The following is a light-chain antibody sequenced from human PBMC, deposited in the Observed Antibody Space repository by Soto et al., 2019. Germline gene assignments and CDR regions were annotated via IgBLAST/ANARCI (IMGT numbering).Light chain of an antibody. J-gene: IGLJ1*01. Sequence: QSALPQPASVSGSPGQSITISCTGTSSDVGGYNSVSWYQHHPGKAPKLMIYDVSDRPSGVSNRFSGSKSGNTASLTISGLQAEDEADYYCSSYTSGSTLVFGTGTKLTVL. V-gene: IGLV2-14*03. CDR1: SSDVGGYNS. CDR2: DVS. CDR3: SSYTSGSTLV.